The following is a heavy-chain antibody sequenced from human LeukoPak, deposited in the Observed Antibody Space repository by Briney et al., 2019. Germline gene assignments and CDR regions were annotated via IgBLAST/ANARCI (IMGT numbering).Heavy chain of an antibody. J-gene: IGHJ4*02. Sequence: SETLSLTCAVYGGSFSGYYWSWIRQPPGKGLEWIWEINHSGSTNYNPSLKSRVTISVDTSKNQFSLKLSSVTAADTAVYYCARGPTAYYGSGNRYYFDYWGQGTLVTVSS. D-gene: IGHD3-10*01. CDR2: INHSGST. CDR3: ARGPTAYYGSGNRYYFDY. CDR1: GGSFSGYY. V-gene: IGHV4-34*01.